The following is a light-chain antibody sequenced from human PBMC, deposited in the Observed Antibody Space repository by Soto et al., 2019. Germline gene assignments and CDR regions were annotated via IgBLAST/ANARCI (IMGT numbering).Light chain of an antibody. CDR2: DAA. J-gene: IGKJ4*01. CDR1: HDISDY. CDR3: QQYDNVPLT. Sequence: DIQMTQSPSSLSASVGDRVTITCQASHDISDYLNWYQQKPGKPPTLLIYDAAYLETGVPSRFSGSGSGTDFSLTISSLQAEAFETYYCQQYDNVPLTFGGGTKVDIK. V-gene: IGKV1-33*01.